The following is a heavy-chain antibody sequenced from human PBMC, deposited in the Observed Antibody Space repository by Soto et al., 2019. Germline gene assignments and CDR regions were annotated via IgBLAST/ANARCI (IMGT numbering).Heavy chain of an antibody. CDR2: ISGYNGDT. D-gene: IGHD2-8*01. V-gene: IGHV1-18*01. Sequence: QGHLVQSGAEVKKHGASVKVSCKASGYTVTRYGSRWVRQAPGQGLEWMGWISGYNGDTNYAQNLQDRVTMTIDTSTNTAYMELRSLTSDDTAVYYCAKNGQPPYYYYGLDVWGQGTTVTVSS. CDR1: GYTVTRYG. J-gene: IGHJ6*02. CDR3: AKNGQPPYYYYGLDV.